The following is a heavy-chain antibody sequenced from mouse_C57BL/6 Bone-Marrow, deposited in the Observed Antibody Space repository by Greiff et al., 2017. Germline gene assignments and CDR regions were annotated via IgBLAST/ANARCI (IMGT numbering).Heavy chain of an antibody. J-gene: IGHJ3*01. CDR1: GYTFTSYW. Sequence: QVQLQQPGAELVRPGTSVKLSCKASGYTFTSYWMHWVKQRPGQGLEWIGVIDPSDSYTNYNQKFTGKATLTVDTSSSTAYMQLSSLTSEDSAVYYCAVIYYDYDWFAYWGQGTLVTVSA. D-gene: IGHD2-4*01. CDR3: AVIYYDYDWFAY. CDR2: IDPSDSYT. V-gene: IGHV1-59*01.